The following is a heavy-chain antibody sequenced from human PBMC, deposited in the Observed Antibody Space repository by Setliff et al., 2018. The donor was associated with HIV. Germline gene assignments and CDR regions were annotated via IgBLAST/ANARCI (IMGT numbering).Heavy chain of an antibody. J-gene: IGHJ6*03. Sequence: GGSLRLSCAASGFTFNNCEMNWVRQAPGKGLEWISYISSKRTSIYYADSVKGRFTISRDNDRNSLYLQMNGLRAEDTAVYYCARGPTTATNYYYYYMDVWGKGTTVTVSS. CDR1: GFTFNNCE. CDR3: ARGPTTATNYYYYYMDV. CDR2: ISSKRTSI. V-gene: IGHV3-48*03. D-gene: IGHD4-17*01.